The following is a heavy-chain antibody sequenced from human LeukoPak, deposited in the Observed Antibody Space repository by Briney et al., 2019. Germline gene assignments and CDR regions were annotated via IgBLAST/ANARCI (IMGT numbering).Heavy chain of an antibody. CDR1: GGSISISNYY. Sequence: SETLSLTCTVSGGSISISNYYWGWIRQPPGKGLEWIGSMSYSGRTYYNPSLKSRVTISVDTSKNQFSLKLSSVTAADTAVYYCARDLRSRVFWDYWGQGTLVTVSS. D-gene: IGHD4-17*01. J-gene: IGHJ4*02. CDR2: MSYSGRT. V-gene: IGHV4-39*07. CDR3: ARDLRSRVFWDY.